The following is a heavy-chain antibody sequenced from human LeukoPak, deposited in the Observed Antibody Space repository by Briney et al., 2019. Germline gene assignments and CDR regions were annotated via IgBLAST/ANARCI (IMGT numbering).Heavy chain of an antibody. Sequence: SETLSLTCTVSGSSISSSSYYWGWIRQPPGKGLEWIGSIYYSGSTYYNPSLKSRVTISVDTSKNQFSLKLSSVTAADTAVYYCARGRPSYDILTGYYLYYFDYWGQGTLVTVSS. D-gene: IGHD3-9*01. CDR3: ARGRPSYDILTGYYLYYFDY. V-gene: IGHV4-39*01. CDR1: GSSISSSSYY. CDR2: IYYSGST. J-gene: IGHJ4*02.